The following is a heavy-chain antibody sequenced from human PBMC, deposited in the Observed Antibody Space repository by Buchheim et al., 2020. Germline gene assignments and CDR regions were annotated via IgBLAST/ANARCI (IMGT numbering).Heavy chain of an antibody. CDR3: GKEMYSSGWQGTEFFQH. CDR2: ISYDGSNK. CDR1: GFTFSSYG. V-gene: IGHV3-30*18. D-gene: IGHD6-19*01. Sequence: QVQLVESGGGVVQPGRSLRLSCAASGFTFSSYGMHWVRQAPGKGLEWVAVISYDGSNKYYADSVKGRFTISRDNSKNTLYLQMNSLRAEDTGVYYCGKEMYSSGWQGTEFFQHWGQGTL. J-gene: IGHJ1*01.